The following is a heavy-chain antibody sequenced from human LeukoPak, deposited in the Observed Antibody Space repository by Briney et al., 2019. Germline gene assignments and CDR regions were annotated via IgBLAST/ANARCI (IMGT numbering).Heavy chain of an antibody. J-gene: IGHJ3*02. CDR2: INSSSSYI. CDR3: ASSMIVVVHEPFDI. CDR1: GFTFSSYG. V-gene: IGHV3-21*01. D-gene: IGHD3-22*01. Sequence: GGSLRLSCAASGFTFSSYGMNWVRQAPGKGLEWVSSINSSSSYIYYSDSVKGRFTISRDNAKNSLYLQMNSLRAEDTAVYYCASSMIVVVHEPFDIWGQGTMVTVSS.